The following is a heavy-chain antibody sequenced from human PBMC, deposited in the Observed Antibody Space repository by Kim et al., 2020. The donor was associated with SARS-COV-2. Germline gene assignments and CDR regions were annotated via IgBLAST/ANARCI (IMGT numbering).Heavy chain of an antibody. Sequence: SETLSLTCTVSGYSISSGYYWGWIRQPPGKGLEWIGSIYHSGSTYYNPSLKSRVTISVDTSKNQFSLKLSSVTAADTAVYYCARARPSSSSWYRGFDYWG. CDR3: ARARPSSSSWYRGFDY. D-gene: IGHD6-13*01. V-gene: IGHV4-38-2*02. CDR2: IYHSGST. J-gene: IGHJ4*01. CDR1: GYSISSGYY.